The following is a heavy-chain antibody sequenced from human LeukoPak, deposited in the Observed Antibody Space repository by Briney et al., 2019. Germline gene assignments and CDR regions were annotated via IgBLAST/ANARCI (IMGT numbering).Heavy chain of an antibody. J-gene: IGHJ4*02. CDR3: ARAFLGYYGGNSPFDY. CDR1: GFTFSSYW. V-gene: IGHV3-7*03. Sequence: GGSLRLSCAASGFTFSSYWMSWVRQAPGKGLEWVANIKQDGSEKYYVDSVKGRFTISRDNAKNSLYLQMNSLRAEDTAVYYCARAFLGYYGGNSPFDYWGQGTLVTVSS. D-gene: IGHD4-23*01. CDR2: IKQDGSEK.